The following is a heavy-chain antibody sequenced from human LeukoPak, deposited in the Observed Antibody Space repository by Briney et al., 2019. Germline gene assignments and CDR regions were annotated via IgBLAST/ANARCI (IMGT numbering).Heavy chain of an antibody. CDR2: ISFHGTDS. V-gene: IGHV3-30*04. CDR3: AKVRATNNWFDP. Sequence: PGTSLRLSCAASGFTFISYAIHWVRQAPGKGLEWVAVISFHGTDSFYADSVKGRFTISRDNSKNTLYLQMNSLRAEDTAVYYCAKVRATNNWFDPWGQGTLVTVSS. J-gene: IGHJ5*02. CDR1: GFTFISYA. D-gene: IGHD5-12*01.